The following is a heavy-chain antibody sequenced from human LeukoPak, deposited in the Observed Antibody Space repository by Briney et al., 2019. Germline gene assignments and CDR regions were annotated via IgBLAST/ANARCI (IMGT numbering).Heavy chain of an antibody. V-gene: IGHV4-59*01. CDR2: IYYSGST. Sequence: SETLSLTCTVSGGSISSYYWSWIRQPPGKGLEWIGYIYYSGSTNYNPSLKSRLTISVDTSKNQFSLKLSSVTAADTAGYYCARDWYSSGWYDYWGQGTLVTVSS. CDR3: ARDWYSSGWYDY. CDR1: GGSISSYY. J-gene: IGHJ4*02. D-gene: IGHD6-19*01.